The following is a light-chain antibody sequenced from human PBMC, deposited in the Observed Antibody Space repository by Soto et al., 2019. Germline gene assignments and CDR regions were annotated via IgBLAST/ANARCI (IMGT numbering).Light chain of an antibody. Sequence: IELTQSPATRSFSPVERATLSCRASQSVSSSLAWYQQKHGQAPRLLISDTSNRATGIPARFSGSGSGTDFTLTISSLEPEDFAVYYCQQRSDWRITFGQGTRLEIK. CDR2: DTS. CDR3: QQRSDWRIT. J-gene: IGKJ5*01. CDR1: QSVSSS. V-gene: IGKV3-11*01.